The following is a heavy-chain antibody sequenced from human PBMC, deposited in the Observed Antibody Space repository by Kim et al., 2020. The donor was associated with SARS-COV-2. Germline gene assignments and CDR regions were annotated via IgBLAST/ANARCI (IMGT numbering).Heavy chain of an antibody. D-gene: IGHD5-18*01. Sequence: SETLSLTCTVSGGSISSSSYYWGWIRQPPGKGLEWIGSIYYSGSTYYNPSLKSRVTISVDTSKNQFSLKLSSVTAADTAVYYCARLRGGYSYGGGYYYYGMDVWGQGTTVTVSS. CDR3: ARLRGGYSYGGGYYYYGMDV. J-gene: IGHJ6*02. V-gene: IGHV4-39*01. CDR1: GGSISSSSYY. CDR2: IYYSGST.